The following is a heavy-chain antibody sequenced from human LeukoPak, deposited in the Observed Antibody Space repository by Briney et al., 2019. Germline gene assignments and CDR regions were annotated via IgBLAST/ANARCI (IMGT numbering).Heavy chain of an antibody. Sequence: ASVKVSCKTSGYTFSTYTINLVRQAPGQGLEWMGRIIPVLRKTNYAQKFQGRVTIAADTSTDTAYMDLTSLRSEDTAVYYCGRGGQGSTGAYFDSWGQGSLVIVSA. V-gene: IGHV1-69*08. CDR3: GRGGQGSTGAYFDS. D-gene: IGHD1-26*01. J-gene: IGHJ4*02. CDR1: GYTFSTYT. CDR2: IIPVLRKT.